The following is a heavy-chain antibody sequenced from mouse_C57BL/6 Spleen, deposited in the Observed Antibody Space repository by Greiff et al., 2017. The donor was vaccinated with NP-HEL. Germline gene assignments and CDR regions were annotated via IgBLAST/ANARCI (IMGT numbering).Heavy chain of an antibody. CDR2: IYPGSGST. J-gene: IGHJ3*01. Sequence: QVQLQQPGAELVKPGASVKMSCKASGYTFTSYWITWVKQRPGQGLEWIGDIYPGSGSTNYNEKFKSKATLTVDTSSSTAYMQLSSLTSEDSAVYYCARRDGYDEGFAYWGQGTLVTVSA. D-gene: IGHD2-2*01. V-gene: IGHV1-55*01. CDR3: ARRDGYDEGFAY. CDR1: GYTFTSYW.